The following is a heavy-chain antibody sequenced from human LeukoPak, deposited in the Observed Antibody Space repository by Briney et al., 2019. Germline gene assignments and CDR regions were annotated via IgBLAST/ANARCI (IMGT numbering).Heavy chain of an antibody. V-gene: IGHV3-66*02. Sequence: PGGSLRLSCAASGFSVSSSYMNWVRQAPGKGLEWVSAIYTGGTTYYADSVKGRFTISRDNSKNTLYLQMNSLRAEDTAVYYCARDKLGSGYSSDFDYWGQGTLVTVSS. J-gene: IGHJ4*02. CDR2: IYTGGTT. D-gene: IGHD6-19*01. CDR1: GFSVSSSY. CDR3: ARDKLGSGYSSDFDY.